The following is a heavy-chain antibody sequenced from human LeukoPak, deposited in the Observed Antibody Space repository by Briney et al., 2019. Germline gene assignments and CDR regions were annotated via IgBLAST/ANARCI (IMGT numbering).Heavy chain of an antibody. CDR2: ISGSGGST. CDR3: HLGHDFWRYYYYYMDV. D-gene: IGHD3-3*01. J-gene: IGHJ6*03. V-gene: IGHV3-23*01. CDR1: GFTFSSYA. Sequence: GGSLRLSCAASGFTFSSYAMSWVRQAPGKGLEWVSAISGSGGSTYYADSVKGRFTISRDNSKNTLYLQMNSLRAEDTAVYYCHLGHDFWRYYYYYMDVWGKGTTVTVSS.